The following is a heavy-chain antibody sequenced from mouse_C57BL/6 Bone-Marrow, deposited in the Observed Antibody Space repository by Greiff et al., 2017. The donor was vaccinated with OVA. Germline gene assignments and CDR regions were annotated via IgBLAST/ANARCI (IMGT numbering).Heavy chain of an antibody. J-gene: IGHJ3*01. CDR3: VIKDGDSFDD. CDR1: GYTFTSYW. D-gene: IGHD2-13*01. Sequence: VQLQQPGTELVKPGASVKLSCKASGYTFTSYWLHWVKQRPGQGLEWIGNINPSNGGTNYNEKFKSKATLTVDKSSSTSSMQLRSLPSADSAVYDGVIKDGDSFDDWGKGTQVTVAA. V-gene: IGHV1-53*01. CDR2: INPSNGGT.